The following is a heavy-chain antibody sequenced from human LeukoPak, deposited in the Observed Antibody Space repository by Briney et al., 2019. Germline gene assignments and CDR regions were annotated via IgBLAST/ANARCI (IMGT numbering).Heavy chain of an antibody. D-gene: IGHD6-19*01. CDR1: GFTFSDYY. CDR2: ISSSGSTI. V-gene: IGHV3-11*01. Sequence: GGSLRLSCAASGFTFSDYYMSWIRQAPGKGLEWVSYISSSGSTIYYADSVKGRFTISRDNAKNSLYLQVNSLRAEDTAVYYCARNPRDSGWYRRNKFDYWGQGTLVTVSS. CDR3: ARNPRDSGWYRRNKFDY. J-gene: IGHJ4*02.